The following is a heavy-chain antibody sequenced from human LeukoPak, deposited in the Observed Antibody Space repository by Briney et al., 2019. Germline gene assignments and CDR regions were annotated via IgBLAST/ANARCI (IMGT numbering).Heavy chain of an antibody. J-gene: IGHJ4*02. Sequence: SETLSLTCTVSGASISSGGYSWSWIRQHPGKGLEWIGYIYNSGSTYYNPSLKSRITISVDTSQNQFSLKLSSVTAADTAVYYCARAYSPSSLYFDYWGQGTLVTVSS. D-gene: IGHD6-6*01. CDR2: IYNSGST. V-gene: IGHV4-31*03. CDR3: ARAYSPSSLYFDY. CDR1: GASISSGGYS.